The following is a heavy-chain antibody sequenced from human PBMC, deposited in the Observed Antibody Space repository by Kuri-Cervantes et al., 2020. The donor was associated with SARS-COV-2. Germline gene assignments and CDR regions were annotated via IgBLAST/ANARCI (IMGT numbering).Heavy chain of an antibody. CDR2: TYYRSKWYN. CDR1: GDSVSSNSAA. J-gene: IGHJ6*03. V-gene: IGHV6-1*01. Sequence: SETLSLTCAISGDSVSSNSAAWNWIRQSPSRGLEWLGRTYYRSKWYNDYAVSVKSRITINPDTSKNQFSLKLSSVTAADTAVYYCARGGYSSSSWNYYYYMDVWGKGTTVTVSS. D-gene: IGHD6-13*01. CDR3: ARGGYSSSSWNYYYYMDV.